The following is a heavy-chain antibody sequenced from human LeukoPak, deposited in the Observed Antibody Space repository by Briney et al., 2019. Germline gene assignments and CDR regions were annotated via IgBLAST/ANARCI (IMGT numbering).Heavy chain of an antibody. CDR2: IYHSGST. CDR1: GGSISSYY. Sequence: SETLSLTCTVSGGSISSYYWSWIRQPPGKGLEWIGYIYHSGSTNYNPSLKSRVTISVDTSKNQFSLKLSSVTAADTAVYYCARAKQDIVVVVAATSQYYFDYWGQGTLVTVSS. D-gene: IGHD2-15*01. V-gene: IGHV4-59*12. J-gene: IGHJ4*02. CDR3: ARAKQDIVVVVAATSQYYFDY.